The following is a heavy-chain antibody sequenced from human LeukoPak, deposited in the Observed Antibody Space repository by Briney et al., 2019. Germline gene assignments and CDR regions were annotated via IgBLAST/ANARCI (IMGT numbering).Heavy chain of an antibody. J-gene: IGHJ4*02. D-gene: IGHD2-21*01. CDR2: INPNSDYT. Sequence: ASVKVSCKAPGYTFTDYYIHWVRQAPGQGLEWMGWINPNSDYTFYAQKFQGRVTLTRDTSISTVYMELTTLTSDDTALYYCAVAPGDYWGQGTLVSVSA. V-gene: IGHV1-2*02. CDR1: GYTFTDYY. CDR3: AVAPGDY.